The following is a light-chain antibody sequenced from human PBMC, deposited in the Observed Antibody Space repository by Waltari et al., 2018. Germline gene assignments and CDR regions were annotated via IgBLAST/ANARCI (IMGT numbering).Light chain of an antibody. CDR2: DVS. J-gene: IGLJ3*02. V-gene: IGLV2-11*02. CDR1: SSDVGWYNF. CDR3: CSYAGSYTLV. Sequence: QSALTQPRSVSGSPGQSVTISCTGPSSDVGWYNFASWYQQHPGQAPNLMIYDVSKRPSGVPDRFSGSKSGNTASLTISGLQAEDEADYYCCSYAGSYTLVFGGGTKLTVL.